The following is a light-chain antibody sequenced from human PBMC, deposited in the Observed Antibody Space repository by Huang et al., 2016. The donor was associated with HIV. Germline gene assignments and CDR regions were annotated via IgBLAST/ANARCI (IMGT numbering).Light chain of an antibody. CDR2: KAA. J-gene: IGKJ1*01. V-gene: IGKV1-5*03. CDR3: QQYNAYPWT. CDR1: QTITWL. Sequence: DIQMTQSPSTLSASIGDRVTITCRASQTITWLLAWYQQKPGKAPKVLIYKAASLEGGVPSRFIGSGSGTEFTLTISSLQPDDFATYYCQQYNAYPWTFGQGTKVEI.